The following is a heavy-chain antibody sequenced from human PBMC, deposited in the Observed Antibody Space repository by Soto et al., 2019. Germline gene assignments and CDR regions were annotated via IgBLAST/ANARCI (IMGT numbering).Heavy chain of an antibody. V-gene: IGHV5-51*01. CDR2: IYPGDSDT. D-gene: IGHD6-13*01. J-gene: IGHJ6*02. Sequence: PGESLKISCKGSGYSFTSYWIGWVRQMPGKGLEWMGIIYPGDSDTRYSPSFQGRVTISADKSISTAYLQWSSLKASETAMYYCARLGIAAAGYYYYGMDVWGQGTTVTVSS. CDR3: ARLGIAAAGYYYYGMDV. CDR1: GYSFTSYW.